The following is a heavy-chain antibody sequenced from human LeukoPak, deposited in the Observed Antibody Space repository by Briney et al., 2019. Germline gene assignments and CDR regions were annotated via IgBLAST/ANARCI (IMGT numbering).Heavy chain of an antibody. J-gene: IGHJ4*02. Sequence: GASVKVSCKASGYTFTSYDINWVRQATGQGLEWMGWMNPNSGNTGYAQKFQGRVTMTRNTSISTAYMELSSLRSEDTAVYYCARDLALTGYSSGWYGSRGAWDWGQGTLVTVSS. CDR2: MNPNSGNT. CDR3: ARDLALTGYSSGWYGSRGAWD. CDR1: GYTFTSYD. V-gene: IGHV1-8*01. D-gene: IGHD6-19*01.